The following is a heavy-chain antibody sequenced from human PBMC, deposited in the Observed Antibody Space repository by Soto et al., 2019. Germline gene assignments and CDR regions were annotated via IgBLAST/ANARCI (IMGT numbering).Heavy chain of an antibody. Sequence: GGSLRLSCAASGFTFNNYRMNWVRQAPGKGLEWGSSISSSTTYYADSMRGRFTISRDNAKYSLSLQMNSLRAEDTAMYYCARSSINSQVFDYWGQGTLVTVPQ. CDR3: ARSSINSQVFDY. CDR1: GFTFNNYR. CDR2: ISSSTT. J-gene: IGHJ4*02. D-gene: IGHD1-1*01. V-gene: IGHV3-21*01.